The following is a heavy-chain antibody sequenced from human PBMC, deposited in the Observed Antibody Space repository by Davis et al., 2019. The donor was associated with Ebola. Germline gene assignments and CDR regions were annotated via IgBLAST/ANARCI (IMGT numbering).Heavy chain of an antibody. CDR3: ANFWSGPNLSFDY. CDR2: ISSSSSYI. V-gene: IGHV3-21*01. CDR1: GFTFSSYT. Sequence: GESLKISCAASGFTFSSYTMNWVRQAPGKGLEWVSSISSSSSYIYYADSVKGRFTISRDNAKNSLYLQMTSLRAEDTAVYYCANFWSGPNLSFDYWGQGTLVTVSS. D-gene: IGHD3-3*01. J-gene: IGHJ4*02.